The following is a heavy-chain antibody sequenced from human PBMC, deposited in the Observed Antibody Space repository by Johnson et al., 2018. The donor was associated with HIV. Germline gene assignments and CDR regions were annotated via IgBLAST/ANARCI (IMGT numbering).Heavy chain of an antibody. D-gene: IGHD2-2*02. J-gene: IGHJ3*02. Sequence: QVQLVESGGGVVQPGRSLRLSCAASGFTFSSYGMHWVRQAPGKGLAWVAVIWYDGSNKYYADSVKGRFTISRDNSKNTLYLQMNSLRAEDTAVYYCAKDMGAYQLLYAFDIWGQGTMVTVSS. CDR1: GFTFSSYG. V-gene: IGHV3-33*06. CDR2: IWYDGSNK. CDR3: AKDMGAYQLLYAFDI.